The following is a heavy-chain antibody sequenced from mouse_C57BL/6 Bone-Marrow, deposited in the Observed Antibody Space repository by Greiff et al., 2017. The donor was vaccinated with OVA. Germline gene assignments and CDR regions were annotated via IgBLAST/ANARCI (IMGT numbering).Heavy chain of an antibody. Sequence: EVKLMESGGGLVQPKGSLKLSCAASGFSFNTYAMNWVRQAPGKGLEWVARIRSKSNNYATYYADSVKDRFTISRDDSESMLYLQMNNLKTEDTAMYYCVRTAQATAWFAYWGQGTLVTVSA. V-gene: IGHV10-1*01. CDR3: VRTAQATAWFAY. D-gene: IGHD3-2*02. CDR2: IRSKSNNYAT. CDR1: GFSFNTYA. J-gene: IGHJ3*01.